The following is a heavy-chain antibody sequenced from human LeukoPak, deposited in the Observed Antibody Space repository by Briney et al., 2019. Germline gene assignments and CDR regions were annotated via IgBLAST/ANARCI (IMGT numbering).Heavy chain of an antibody. CDR3: AREGRVSGYDFDC. D-gene: IGHD5-12*01. CDR1: GFTFSSYW. V-gene: IGHV3-74*03. J-gene: IGHJ4*02. Sequence: PGGSLRLSCAASGFTFSSYWMHWVRQAPGKGLVWVSRINSDGSSITYADSVKGRFTISRDNAKNTLFLQMNSLGVEDTAVDYCAREGRVSGYDFDCWGQGTLVTVSS. CDR2: INSDGSSI.